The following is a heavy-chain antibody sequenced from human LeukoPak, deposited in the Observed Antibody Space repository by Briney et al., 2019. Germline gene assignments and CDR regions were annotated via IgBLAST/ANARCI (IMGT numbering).Heavy chain of an antibody. CDR3: ARAYSERYGLGYYYMDV. J-gene: IGHJ6*03. D-gene: IGHD1-26*01. Sequence: GGSLRLSCAASGFTYSSYAMTWVRQGPWKGLEWVSSIAGSDAGTYYADSVKGRFAISRDNSKNTLFLQMNGLRVEDTAVYYCARAYSERYGLGYYYMDVWGKGTTVTVSS. CDR1: GFTYSSYA. V-gene: IGHV3-23*01. CDR2: IAGSDAGT.